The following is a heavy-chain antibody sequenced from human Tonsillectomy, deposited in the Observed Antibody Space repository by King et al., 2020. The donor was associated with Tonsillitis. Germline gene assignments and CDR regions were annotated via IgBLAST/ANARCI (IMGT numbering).Heavy chain of an antibody. V-gene: IGHV3-74*02. CDR3: ARGQGPVRAKTDY. CDR2: INNDGSST. D-gene: IGHD1-1*01. CDR1: GFTFSSYW. J-gene: IGHJ4*02. Sequence: VQLVQSGGGLVQPGGSLRLSCAASGFTFSSYWMHWVRQAPGKGLVWGSRINNDGSSTSYADSVKGRFTISRDNAKNTLYLQMNSLRAEDTAVYYCARGQGPVRAKTDYWGQGTLVTVSS.